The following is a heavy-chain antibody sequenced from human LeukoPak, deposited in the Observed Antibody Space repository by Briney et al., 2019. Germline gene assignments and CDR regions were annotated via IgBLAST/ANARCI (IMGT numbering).Heavy chain of an antibody. CDR3: AGPYYYGSGSYHY. CDR1: GGSFSGYY. J-gene: IGHJ4*02. CDR2: INHSGST. D-gene: IGHD3-10*01. Sequence: PSETLSLTCAVYGGSFSGYYWSWIRQPPGKGLEWIGEINHSGSTNYNPSLKSRVTISVDTSKNQFSLKLSSVTAADTAVYYCAGPYYYGSGSYHYWGQGTLVTVSS. V-gene: IGHV4-34*01.